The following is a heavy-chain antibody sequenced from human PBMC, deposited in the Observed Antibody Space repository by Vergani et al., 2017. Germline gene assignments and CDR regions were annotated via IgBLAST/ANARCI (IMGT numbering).Heavy chain of an antibody. CDR2: ICHTEYT. V-gene: IGHV4-4*03. D-gene: IGHD2-2*02. CDR3: ATIGYRRWGYYFDY. J-gene: IGHJ4*02. Sequence: QVQLQESGPGLVKPPGTLSLTCAVSGDSISSNNCWTWVRQPPGKGLEWLWEICHTEYTKYTPSLNSRVTVSVDESRNLFYLMLNSVTAADTAVYYCATIGYRRWGYYFDYWGQGILVTVSS. CDR1: GDSISSNNC.